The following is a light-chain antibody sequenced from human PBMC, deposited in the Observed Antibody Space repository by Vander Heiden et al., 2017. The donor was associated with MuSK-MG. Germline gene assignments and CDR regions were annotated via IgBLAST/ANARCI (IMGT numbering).Light chain of an antibody. CDR2: GKN. Sequence: SSELTQDPAVSVALGQTVRITCQGDSLRTYYASWYQQKPGQAPVLVIYGKNNRPAGIPDRFSGSSSGNTASLIITGAQAEDEADYYCNSRDSSGNHVVFGGGTKLTVI. CDR1: SLRTYY. CDR3: NSRDSSGNHVV. V-gene: IGLV3-19*01. J-gene: IGLJ2*01.